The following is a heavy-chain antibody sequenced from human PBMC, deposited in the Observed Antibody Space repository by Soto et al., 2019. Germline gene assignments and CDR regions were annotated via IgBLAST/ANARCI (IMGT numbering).Heavy chain of an antibody. D-gene: IGHD6-19*01. J-gene: IGHJ4*02. CDR3: AKCAGSGWYPDY. V-gene: IGHV3-23*01. CDR1: GFTFSSYA. CDR2: ISGSGANT. Sequence: EVQLLESVGGLVQPGGSLSLSCAASGFTFSSYAMRWVRQAPGKGLEWVSAISGSGANTYYADSVKGRFTISRDNSKNTLFLQLNSLRAEDTAVYYCAKCAGSGWYPDYWGQGTLVTVSS.